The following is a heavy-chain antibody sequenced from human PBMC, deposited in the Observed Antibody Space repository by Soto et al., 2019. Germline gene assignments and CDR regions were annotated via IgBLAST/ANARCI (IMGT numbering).Heavy chain of an antibody. D-gene: IGHD2-2*01. CDR1: GFTFSSYS. Sequence: EVQLVESGGGLVKPGGSLRLSCAASGFTFSSYSMNWVRQAPGKGLEWVSSISRSSSYIYYADSVKGRFTISRDNAKNSLYLQMNSLRAEDTAVYYCASLGDCTSTSCHDYWGQGTLVTVSS. CDR2: ISRSSSYI. J-gene: IGHJ4*02. CDR3: ASLGDCTSTSCHDY. V-gene: IGHV3-21*01.